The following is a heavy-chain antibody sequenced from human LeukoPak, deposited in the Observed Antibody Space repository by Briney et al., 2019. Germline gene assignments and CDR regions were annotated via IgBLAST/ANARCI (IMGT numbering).Heavy chain of an antibody. CDR3: ARSPLTGNHGDWFDP. V-gene: IGHV4-34*01. J-gene: IGHJ5*02. CDR2: INHSGRT. Sequence: SETLSLTCGVSGGSFSAYYWSWIRQPPGKGLELIGEINHSGRTNYNPSLKSRVTISVDTSKNQFSLNLSSVTAADTAVYYCARSPLTGNHGDWFDPWGQGTLVIVSS. CDR1: GGSFSAYY. D-gene: IGHD3-9*01.